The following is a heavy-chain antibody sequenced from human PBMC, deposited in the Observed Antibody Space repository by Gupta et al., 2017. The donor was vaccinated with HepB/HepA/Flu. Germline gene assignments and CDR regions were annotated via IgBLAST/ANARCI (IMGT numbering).Heavy chain of an antibody. Sequence: ELQLVQSGGGLVLPGGSLSLSCAASGFSVRVNFMSWVRQVAGKGLEWVSFIYSGGDRYYADSVKGRFTISRDSAKNTLYLQMNSLRVEDTAVYYCSRVPGSVWGQGTTVTVSS. CDR3: SRVPGSV. CDR2: IYSGGDR. D-gene: IGHD1-26*01. J-gene: IGHJ6*02. CDR1: GFSVRVNF. V-gene: IGHV3-66*01.